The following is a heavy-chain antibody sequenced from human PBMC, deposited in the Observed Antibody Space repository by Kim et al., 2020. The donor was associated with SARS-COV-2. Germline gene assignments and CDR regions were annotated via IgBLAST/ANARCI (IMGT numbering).Heavy chain of an antibody. V-gene: IGHV1-3*01. CDR2: GNGNT. CDR3: ARLAPDV. J-gene: IGHJ6*02. Sequence: GNGNTKDSQKFQGRVTITRDTSASTAYMELSSLRSEDTAVYYCARLAPDVWGQGTTVTVSS.